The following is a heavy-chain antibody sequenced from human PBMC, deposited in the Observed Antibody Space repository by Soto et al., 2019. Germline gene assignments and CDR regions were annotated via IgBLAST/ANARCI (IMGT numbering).Heavy chain of an antibody. V-gene: IGHV3-15*01. CDR1: GFTFSKAW. Sequence: EVQLVEYGGGLVKPGGSLRLSCAASGFTFSKAWMSWVRQPPGRGLEWVGRMNSKTDGGTTDYVAPVKGRFLISRDDATNMVYLQMNSLKTEDTGMYYCTTGQVAGTRDYWGQGTLVPVSA. J-gene: IGHJ4*02. CDR3: TTGQVAGTRDY. D-gene: IGHD6-19*01. CDR2: MNSKTDGGTT.